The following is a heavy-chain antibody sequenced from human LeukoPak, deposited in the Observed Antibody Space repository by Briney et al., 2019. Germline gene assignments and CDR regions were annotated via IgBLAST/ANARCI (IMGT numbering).Heavy chain of an antibody. CDR2: ISGGGDST. CDR3: AREWADIVVVPAAKDYYYYGMDV. D-gene: IGHD2-2*01. J-gene: IGHJ6*02. V-gene: IGHV3-23*01. Sequence: GGSLRLSCAASGFTFGSYAMSWVRQAPGKGLEWVSAISGGGDSTFYADSVKGRFTISRDNSKNTLYLQMSSLRAEDTAVYYCAREWADIVVVPAAKDYYYYGMDVWGQGTTVTVSS. CDR1: GFTFGSYA.